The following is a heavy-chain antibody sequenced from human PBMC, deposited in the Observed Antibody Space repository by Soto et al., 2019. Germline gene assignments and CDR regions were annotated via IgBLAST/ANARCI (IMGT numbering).Heavy chain of an antibody. J-gene: IGHJ6*02. V-gene: IGHV4-61*08. CDR2: IYYSGST. CDR3: ARQSNYFYYGMDV. Sequence: ASVTRSRTCTVARGYISIRDYYLSGIRQPPGKGLEWIGYIYYSGSTNYNPSLKSRVTISVDTSKNQFSLKLSSVTAADTAVYYCARQSNYFYYGMDVWGQGNKVTVSS. D-gene: IGHD6-6*01. CDR1: RGYISIRDYY.